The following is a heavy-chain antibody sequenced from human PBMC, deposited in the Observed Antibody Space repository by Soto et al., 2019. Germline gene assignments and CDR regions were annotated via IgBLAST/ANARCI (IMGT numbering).Heavy chain of an antibody. V-gene: IGHV1-69*13. Sequence: GASVKVSCKASGGTFSSYAISWVRQAPGQGLEWMGGIIPIFGTANYAQKFQGRVTITADESTSTAYMELSSLRSEDTAVYYCARKLFGCSGGSCPSYYYYYGMDVWGQGTTVTVSS. CDR1: GGTFSSYA. J-gene: IGHJ6*02. D-gene: IGHD2-15*01. CDR2: IIPIFGTA. CDR3: ARKLFGCSGGSCPSYYYYYGMDV.